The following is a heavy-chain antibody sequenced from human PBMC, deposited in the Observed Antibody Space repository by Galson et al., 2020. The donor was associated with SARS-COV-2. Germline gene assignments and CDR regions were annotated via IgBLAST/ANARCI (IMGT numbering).Heavy chain of an antibody. CDR2: ISYDGTNM. D-gene: IGHD6-19*01. Sequence: GSLRLSCVSSGFNFSIYSIHWVRQAPGKGLGWVAVISYDGTNMYYADSVRGRITISRDNSKNTVFLQMNSLRGEDTAIYFCARDMNGMAGAFDIWGQGTTVTVSS. CDR3: ARDMNGMAGAFDI. V-gene: IGHV3-30*04. J-gene: IGHJ3*02. CDR1: GFNFSIYS.